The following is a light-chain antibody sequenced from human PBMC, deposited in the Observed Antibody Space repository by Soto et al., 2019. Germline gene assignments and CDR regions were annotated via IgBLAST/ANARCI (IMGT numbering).Light chain of an antibody. Sequence: DIQMTQSPSSLSASVGDRVTISCRASQSIRNYVSWYQQKPGTAPKLLIRAASTLQSGVPSRFSGSGSGTHFTITLSSLQIEDYPTYFCQQPDSLPQTFGQGTNVEI. J-gene: IGKJ1*01. CDR1: QSIRNY. CDR3: QQPDSLPQT. V-gene: IGKV1-39*01. CDR2: AAS.